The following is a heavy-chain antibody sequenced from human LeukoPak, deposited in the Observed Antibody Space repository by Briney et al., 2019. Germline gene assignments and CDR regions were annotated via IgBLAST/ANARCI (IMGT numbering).Heavy chain of an antibody. D-gene: IGHD6-13*01. Sequence: SVKVSCKASGGTFSSYAISWVRQAPGQGLEWMGGIIPIFGTANYAQKFQGRVTITADESTSTAYMELSSLRSEDTAVYYRAREREVIAAAGTSWFDPWGQGTLVTVSS. V-gene: IGHV1-69*13. J-gene: IGHJ5*02. CDR1: GGTFSSYA. CDR3: AREREVIAAAGTSWFDP. CDR2: IIPIFGTA.